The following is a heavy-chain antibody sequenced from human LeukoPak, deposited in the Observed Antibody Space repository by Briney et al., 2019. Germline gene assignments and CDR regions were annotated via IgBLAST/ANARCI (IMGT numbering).Heavy chain of an antibody. Sequence: ASVKVSCKASGYTFTGYYMHWVRQAPGQGLEWMGWVSPHSGATNYAQKFQGRVTMTRDTSISTAYMELSRLRSDDTAVYYCARDIVMVTYWFDPWGQGTLVTVSS. D-gene: IGHD5-18*01. V-gene: IGHV1-2*02. CDR2: VSPHSGAT. J-gene: IGHJ5*02. CDR3: ARDIVMVTYWFDP. CDR1: GYTFTGYY.